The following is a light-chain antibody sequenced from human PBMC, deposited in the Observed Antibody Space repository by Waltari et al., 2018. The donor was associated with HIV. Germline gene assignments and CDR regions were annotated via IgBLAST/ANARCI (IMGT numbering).Light chain of an antibody. CDR2: KDS. V-gene: IGLV3-9*01. CDR3: QVWDNNVV. J-gene: IGLJ3*02. Sequence: YELTQPLSVSVALGLTAKITWGGNNIGTKDVHWYQKRPGQAPVLVMFKDSNRPSGIPERFSGSKSRNTAALTISGVQVEDEADYFCQVWDNNVVFGGGTKLTVL. CDR1: NIGTKD.